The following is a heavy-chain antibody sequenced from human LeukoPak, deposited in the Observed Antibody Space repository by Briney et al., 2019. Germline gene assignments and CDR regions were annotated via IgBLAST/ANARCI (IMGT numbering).Heavy chain of an antibody. CDR2: IVVGSGNT. D-gene: IGHD3-22*01. V-gene: IGHV1-58*02. CDR1: GFTFTSSA. J-gene: IGHJ4*02. CDR3: AAGHTTYYYDSSGYYYDPVFDY. Sequence: ASVKVSCKASGFTFTSSAMQWVRQARGQRLEWIGWIVVGSGNTNYAQKFQEGVTITRDMSTSTAYMELSSLRSEDTAVYYCAAGHTTYYYDSSGYYYDPVFDYWGQGTLVTVSS.